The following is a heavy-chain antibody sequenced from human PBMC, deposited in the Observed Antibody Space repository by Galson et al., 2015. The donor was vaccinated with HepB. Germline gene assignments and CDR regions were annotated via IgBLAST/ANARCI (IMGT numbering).Heavy chain of an antibody. J-gene: IGHJ4*02. V-gene: IGHV1-18*01. Sequence: SVKVSCKASGYTFTSYGISWVRQAPGQGLEWMGWSSPYNGNTNYAQKLQGRVTMTTDTSTSTAYMELRNLRSDDTAVYYCASPGVIVVRGVMSPFDYWGQGTLVTVSS. CDR2: SSPYNGNT. CDR3: ASPGVIVVRGVMSPFDY. CDR1: GYTFTSYG. D-gene: IGHD3-10*01.